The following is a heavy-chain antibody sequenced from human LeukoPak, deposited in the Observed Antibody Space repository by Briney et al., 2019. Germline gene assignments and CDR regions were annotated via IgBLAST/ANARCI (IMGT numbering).Heavy chain of an antibody. V-gene: IGHV4-59*08. Sequence: SETLSLTCTVSGGSISSYYWNWIRQSPGKGLEWIGYMNYGGSSNYNPSLKSRVTMSLDTSNSQFSLKLSSVTAADTAVYYCARHRNVYYGMDVWGQGTTVTVSS. J-gene: IGHJ6*02. CDR3: ARHRNVYYGMDV. CDR2: MNYGGSS. D-gene: IGHD1-14*01. CDR1: GGSISSYY.